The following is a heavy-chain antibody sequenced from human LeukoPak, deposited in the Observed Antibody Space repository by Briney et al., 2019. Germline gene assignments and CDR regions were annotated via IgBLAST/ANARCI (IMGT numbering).Heavy chain of an antibody. V-gene: IGHV3-11*04. CDR1: GFTFSDYY. J-gene: IGHJ4*02. CDR3: ASHRLGYPPPCLDY. Sequence: GGSLRLSCAASGFTFSDYYMGWIRQAPGKGLEWVSYISSSGSTIYYADSVKGRFTISRDNAKNSLYLQMNSLRAEDTAVYYCASHRLGYPPPCLDYWGQGTLVTVSS. CDR2: ISSSGSTI. D-gene: IGHD5-12*01.